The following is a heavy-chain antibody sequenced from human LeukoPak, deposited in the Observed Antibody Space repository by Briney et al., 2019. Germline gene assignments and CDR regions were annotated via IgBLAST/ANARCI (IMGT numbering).Heavy chain of an antibody. D-gene: IGHD3-10*01. CDR3: AGHVLLWFGELSYFDY. J-gene: IGHJ4*02. CDR2: IYSGGST. Sequence: GGSLRLSCAASGFRLSDYAMNWVRQAPGKGLEWVSVIYSGGSTYYADSVKGRFTISRDNSKNTLYLQMNSLRAEDTAVYYCAGHVLLWFGELSYFDYWGQGTLVTVSS. CDR1: GFRLSDYA. V-gene: IGHV3-53*01.